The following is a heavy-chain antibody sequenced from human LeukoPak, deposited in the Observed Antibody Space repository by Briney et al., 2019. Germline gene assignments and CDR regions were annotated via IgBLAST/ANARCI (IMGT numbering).Heavy chain of an antibody. J-gene: IGHJ5*02. V-gene: IGHV4-30-2*01. Sequence: PSQTLSLTCTVSGGSISSGGYSWSWIRQPPGKGLEWIGYIYHSGSTYYNPSLKSRVTISVDRSKNQFSLKLSSVTAADTAVYYCARRGGYGDFGDKRNWFDPWGQGTLVTVSS. CDR1: GGSISSGGYS. CDR3: ARRGGYGDFGDKRNWFDP. CDR2: IYHSGST. D-gene: IGHD5-12*01.